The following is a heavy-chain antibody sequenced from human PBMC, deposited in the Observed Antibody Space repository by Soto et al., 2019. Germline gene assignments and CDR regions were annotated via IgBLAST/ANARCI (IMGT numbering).Heavy chain of an antibody. CDR1: GFTVSSNY. V-gene: IGHV3-66*01. CDR3: ASAPSPASLLYYYYYYMDV. D-gene: IGHD1-26*01. Sequence: GGSLRLSWAASGFTVSSNYMSWVRQAPGKGLEWVSVIYSGGSTYYADSVKGRLTISRDNSKNTLYLQMNSLRAEDTAVYYCASAPSPASLLYYYYYYMDVWGKATTVTVSS. J-gene: IGHJ6*03. CDR2: IYSGGST.